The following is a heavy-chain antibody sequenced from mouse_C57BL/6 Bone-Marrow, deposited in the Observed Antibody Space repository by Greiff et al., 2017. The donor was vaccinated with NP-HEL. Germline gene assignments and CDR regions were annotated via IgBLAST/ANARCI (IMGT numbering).Heavy chain of an antibody. J-gene: IGHJ1*03. CDR3: ARKGAYYSNYWYFDV. D-gene: IGHD2-5*01. CDR1: GYTFTSYW. V-gene: IGHV1-53*01. Sequence: QVHVKQPGTELVKPGASVKLSCKASGYTFTSYWMHWVKQRPGQGLEWIGNINPSNGSTNYNEKFKSKATLTVDKSSSTAYMQLSSLTSEDSAVYYCARKGAYYSNYWYFDVWGTGTTVTVSS. CDR2: INPSNGST.